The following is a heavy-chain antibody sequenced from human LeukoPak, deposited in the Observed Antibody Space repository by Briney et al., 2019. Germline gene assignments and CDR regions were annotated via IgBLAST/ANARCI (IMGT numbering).Heavy chain of an antibody. Sequence: SETLSLTCTVSGGSISSSTYYWGWIRQPPGKGLEWIGSIYYSGSTYYNPSLKSRVTISVDTSKNQFSLKLSSVTAADTAVYYCARRLIVLKYYFDYWGQGTLVTVSS. CDR1: GGSISSSTYY. CDR2: IYYSGST. J-gene: IGHJ4*02. V-gene: IGHV4-39*01. CDR3: ARRLIVLKYYFDY. D-gene: IGHD1-26*01.